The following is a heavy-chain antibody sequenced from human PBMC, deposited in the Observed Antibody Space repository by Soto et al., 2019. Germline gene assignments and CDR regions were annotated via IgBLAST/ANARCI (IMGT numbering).Heavy chain of an antibody. Sequence: ASVKVSCKASGYTFTSYYMHWVRQAPGQGLEWMGIINPSGGSTSYAQKFQGRVTMTRDTSTSTVYMELSSLRSEDTAVYYCARDGYYYDSSGYYRPHPSFTFGPWGQGTLVTVSS. J-gene: IGHJ5*02. D-gene: IGHD3-22*01. CDR1: GYTFTSYY. CDR3: ARDGYYYDSSGYYRPHPSFTFGP. V-gene: IGHV1-46*01. CDR2: INPSGGST.